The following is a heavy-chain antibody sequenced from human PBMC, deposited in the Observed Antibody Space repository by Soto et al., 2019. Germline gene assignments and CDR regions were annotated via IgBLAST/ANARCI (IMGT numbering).Heavy chain of an antibody. D-gene: IGHD5-12*01. CDR1: GYGFANYW. CDR2: IYPGDSDT. CDR3: ARRATVNYYYGMDV. J-gene: IGHJ6*02. Sequence: PGESLKISCEASGYGFANYWIGWVRQKPGKGLEWMGIIYPGDSDTRYSPSFQGHVTISADKSITTAYLQWSSLKASDTAMYYCARRATVNYYYGMDVWGQGTTVTVSS. V-gene: IGHV5-51*01.